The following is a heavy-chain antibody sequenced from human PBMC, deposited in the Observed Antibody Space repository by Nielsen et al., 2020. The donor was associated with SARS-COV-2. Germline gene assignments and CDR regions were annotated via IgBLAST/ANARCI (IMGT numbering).Heavy chain of an antibody. CDR2: IYHSGST. Sequence: ESLKISCAVYGGSFGGYYWGWIRQPPGKGLEWIGSIYHSGSTYYNPSLKSRVTMSVDTSKNQFSLRLSSVTAADTAVYYCASRFFLDYWGQGTLVTVSS. CDR3: ASRFFLDY. J-gene: IGHJ4*02. V-gene: IGHV4-38-2*01. CDR1: GGSFGGYY. D-gene: IGHD3-3*01.